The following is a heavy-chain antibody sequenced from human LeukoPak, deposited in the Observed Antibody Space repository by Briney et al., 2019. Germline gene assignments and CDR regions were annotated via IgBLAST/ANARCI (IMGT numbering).Heavy chain of an antibody. J-gene: IGHJ4*02. CDR1: GFTFSNAW. D-gene: IGHD6-13*01. CDR3: ASSSSWYRGDN. CDR2: IYSGGST. V-gene: IGHV3-66*02. Sequence: GGSLRLSCAASGFTFSNAWMSWVRQAPGKGLEWVSVIYSGGSTHYADSVKGRFTISRDNSKNTVYLQMSSLRAEDTAVYYCASSSSWYRGDNWGQGTLVTVSS.